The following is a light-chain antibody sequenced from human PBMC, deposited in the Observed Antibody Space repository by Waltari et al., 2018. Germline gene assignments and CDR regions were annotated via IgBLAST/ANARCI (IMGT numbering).Light chain of an antibody. Sequence: DIVLTQSPGTLSLSPGERATLSCRASQSVSSISFTWYQQRPGQAPRLLIYCTSSRSTDIPDRFSGSGSGTDFTLTISRLEPEDFAVYFCQHYDGSAVTFGGGTKVEIK. CDR1: QSVSSIS. V-gene: IGKV3-20*01. J-gene: IGKJ4*01. CDR3: QHYDGSAVT. CDR2: CTS.